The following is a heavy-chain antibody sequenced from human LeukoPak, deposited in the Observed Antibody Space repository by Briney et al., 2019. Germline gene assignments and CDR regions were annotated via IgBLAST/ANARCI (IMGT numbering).Heavy chain of an antibody. J-gene: IGHJ2*01. CDR3: TREDNWYFDL. V-gene: IGHV3-74*01. Sequence: GGSLRLSCAASGFTFSDYWMHWVRQAPGKGLVWVSRINGDGSSTSYADSVKGRFTISRDNAKNSLYLQLNSLRAEDTAVYYCTREDNWYFDLWGRGTLVTVSS. CDR2: INGDGSST. CDR1: GFTFSDYW.